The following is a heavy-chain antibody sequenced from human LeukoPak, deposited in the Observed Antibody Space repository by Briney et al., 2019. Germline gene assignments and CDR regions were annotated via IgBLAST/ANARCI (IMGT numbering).Heavy chain of an antibody. V-gene: IGHV1-69*05. CDR1: GGTFSSYA. D-gene: IGHD6-13*01. CDR2: IIPIFGTA. J-gene: IGHJ4*02. Sequence: SVKVSCKASGGTFSSYAISWVRQAPGQGLEWMGGIIPIFGTANYAQKFQGRVTITTDESTSTAYMELSSLRSEDTAVYYCARDRRFLAAAGTGGFDYWGQGTLVTVSS. CDR3: ARDRRFLAAAGTGGFDY.